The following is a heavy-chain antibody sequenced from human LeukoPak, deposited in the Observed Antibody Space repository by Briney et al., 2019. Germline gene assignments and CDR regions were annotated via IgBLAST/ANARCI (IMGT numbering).Heavy chain of an antibody. CDR1: GFTFSSYA. J-gene: IGHJ4*02. Sequence: GGSLRLSCAASGFTFSSYAMSWLRQTPQKRLEWVSGISVTGDITYYADSVKGRFTIARDNSRTTLYLQLSSLRADDTAVYYCAKSHITRYPLQYYFDLWGQGAQVIVSS. D-gene: IGHD2-21*01. CDR2: ISVTGDIT. V-gene: IGHV3-23*01. CDR3: AKSHITRYPLQYYFDL.